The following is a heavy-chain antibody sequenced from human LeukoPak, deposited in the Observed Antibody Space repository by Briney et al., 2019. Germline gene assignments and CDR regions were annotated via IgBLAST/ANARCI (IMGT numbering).Heavy chain of an antibody. CDR1: GFTFRSYD. CDR3: AKSLVRWAFDY. V-gene: IGHV3-23*01. CDR2: LTSDGGST. D-gene: IGHD4-23*01. J-gene: IGHJ4*02. Sequence: GGSLRLSCAASGFTFRSYDMSWVRQAPGKGLEWVSSLTSDGGSTEYADSVKGRFTIFRDNSKNTLYLQMNSLRAEDTALYFCAKSLVRWAFDYWGQGALVSVSS.